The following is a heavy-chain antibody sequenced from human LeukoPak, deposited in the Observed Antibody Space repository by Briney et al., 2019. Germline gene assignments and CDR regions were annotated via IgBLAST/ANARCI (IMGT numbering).Heavy chain of an antibody. CDR1: GGSISSYY. V-gene: IGHV4-59*01. D-gene: IGHD1-26*01. J-gene: IGHJ3*02. CDR3: ARETRLHSGSYSNDAFDI. Sequence: PSETLSLTCTVSGGSISSYYLSWIRQPPGKGLEWIGYISYSGSTDYNPSLKSRVTISLDTSKNQFSLGLSSVTAADTAVYYCARETRLHSGSYSNDAFDIWGQGTMVTVSS. CDR2: ISYSGST.